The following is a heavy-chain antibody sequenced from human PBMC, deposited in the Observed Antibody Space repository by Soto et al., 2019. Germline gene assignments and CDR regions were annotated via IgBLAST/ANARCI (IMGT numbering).Heavy chain of an antibody. CDR3: ARGAFPTWGSYPLDY. CDR1: GFTFSTYW. V-gene: IGHV3-7*04. CDR2: IKQDGSEY. Sequence: EVQLVESGGGLVQPGGSLRLSCAASGFTFSTYWMTWVRQAPGKGLEWVANIKQDGSEYYYEGSVKGRFTISRDNAKNSLYLQMNSLRAEDTAVYYCARGAFPTWGSYPLDYWGQGTLVTVSS. D-gene: IGHD3-16*02. J-gene: IGHJ4*02.